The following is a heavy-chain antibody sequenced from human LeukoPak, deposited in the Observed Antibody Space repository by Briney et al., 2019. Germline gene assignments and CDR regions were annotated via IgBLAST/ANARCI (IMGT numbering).Heavy chain of an antibody. CDR1: GFTFSSYS. Sequence: GGSLRLSCAASGFTFSSYSMKWVRQAPGKGLEWVSSISTSSSYIYYADSVKGRFTIFRDNAKNSLYLQMNSLRAEDTAVYYCAELGITMIGGVWGKGTTVTISS. CDR2: ISTSSSYI. J-gene: IGHJ6*04. V-gene: IGHV3-21*01. CDR3: AELGITMIGGV. D-gene: IGHD3-10*02.